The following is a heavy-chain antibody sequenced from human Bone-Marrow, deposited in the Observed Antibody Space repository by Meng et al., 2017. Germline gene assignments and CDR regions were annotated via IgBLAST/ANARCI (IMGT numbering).Heavy chain of an antibody. V-gene: IGHV1-3*01. CDR2: INAGNGNT. D-gene: IGHD2-2*01. CDR3: ARVYCSSTSCQYYFDY. CDR1: GYTFTSYA. J-gene: IGHJ4*02. Sequence: HVQLCKFGAEVQKPGTTVQVSCKASGYTFTSYAIHWVRQAPGQRPEWMGGINAGNGNTEDSQKFQGRVTITRDTSASTAYMELSSLTSEDTAVYYCARVYCSSTSCQYYFDYWGQGTLVTVSS.